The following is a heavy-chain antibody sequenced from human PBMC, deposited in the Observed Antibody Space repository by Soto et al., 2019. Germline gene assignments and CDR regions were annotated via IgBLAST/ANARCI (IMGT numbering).Heavy chain of an antibody. D-gene: IGHD1-26*01. Sequence: QQQLQESGSGLVKPSQTLSLTCAVSGGSISSGGYSWRWIRQPPGKGLEWIGDINYSGSTYYKPSLKSRATISIDRSKNHFSLELTSVTAADTAVYYCARESGAGATNWFDPWGQGTLVTVSS. CDR2: INYSGST. V-gene: IGHV4-30-2*01. J-gene: IGHJ5*02. CDR1: GGSISSGGYS. CDR3: ARESGAGATNWFDP.